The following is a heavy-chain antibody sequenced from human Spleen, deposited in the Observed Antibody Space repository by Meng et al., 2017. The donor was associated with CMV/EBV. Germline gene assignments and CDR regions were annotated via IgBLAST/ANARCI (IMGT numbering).Heavy chain of an antibody. Sequence: ASVKVSCKASGYTFTDYYIHWVRQAPGQGLEWMGWINPNSGDTNYAQKFQGRVTMTRDTSVSTAYMELNSLRSDDTAVYYCARDSIVADPAAAGRIDYWGQGTLVTVSS. D-gene: IGHD6-13*01. CDR2: INPNSGDT. V-gene: IGHV1-2*02. CDR1: GYTFTDYY. J-gene: IGHJ4*02. CDR3: ARDSIVADPAAAGRIDY.